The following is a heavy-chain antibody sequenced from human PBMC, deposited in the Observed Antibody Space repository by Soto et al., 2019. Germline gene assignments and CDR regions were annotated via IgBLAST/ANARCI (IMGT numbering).Heavy chain of an antibody. CDR2: IKQDGSEK. D-gene: IGHD2-21*02. CDR3: ARDGYGGNSISVFDY. Sequence: EVQLVESGGALVQPGGSLRLSCAASGFTFSICWMTWVRQAPGKGLEWVANIKQDGSEKYYVDSVKGRFTISRDNAKNSLSLQMNSLRAEDTAVYYCARDGYGGNSISVFDYWGQGTLVTVSS. V-gene: IGHV3-7*03. CDR1: GFTFSICW. J-gene: IGHJ4*02.